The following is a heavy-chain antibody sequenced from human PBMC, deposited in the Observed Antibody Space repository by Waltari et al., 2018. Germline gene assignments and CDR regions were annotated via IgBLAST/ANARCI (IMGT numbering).Heavy chain of an antibody. J-gene: IGHJ4*02. CDR3: ARGHSYAVVADY. Sequence: QVQLQESGPGLVKPSETLSLTCAVSGYSISSGYYWGWIRQPPGKGLEWIGSIYQSGSTYYNPSLKSRVTISVDTSKNQFSLKLSSVTAADTAVYYCARGHSYAVVADYWGQGTLVTVSS. D-gene: IGHD2-15*01. V-gene: IGHV4-38-2*01. CDR2: IYQSGST. CDR1: GYSISSGYY.